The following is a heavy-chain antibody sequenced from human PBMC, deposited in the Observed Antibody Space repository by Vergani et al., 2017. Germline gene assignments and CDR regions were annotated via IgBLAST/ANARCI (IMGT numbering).Heavy chain of an antibody. Sequence: EVQLVESGGGLVQPGGSLRLSCAASGFTVSSNYMSWVRQAPGKGLEWVSVIYSVGSTYYADSVKGRFTISGDNSKNTLYLQMNSLGAEDTAVYYCARDFLDGGYSYGYGYYCYGMDVWGQ. V-gene: IGHV3-66*02. CDR2: IYSVGST. J-gene: IGHJ6*02. CDR1: GFTVSSNY. D-gene: IGHD5-18*01. CDR3: ARDFLDGGYSYGYGYYCYGMDV.